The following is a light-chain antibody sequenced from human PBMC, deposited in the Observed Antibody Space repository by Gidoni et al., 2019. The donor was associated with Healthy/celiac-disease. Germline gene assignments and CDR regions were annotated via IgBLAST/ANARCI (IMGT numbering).Light chain of an antibody. CDR2: AAS. CDR3: QQYYSYPPT. J-gene: IGKJ1*01. CDR1: QGISSY. V-gene: IGKV1-8*01. Sequence: IRMTQSPSSLSASTGDRVTITCRASQGISSYLAWYQPKPGNAPKLLIYAASTLQSGVPSRFSGSGSGTDFTLTISCLQSEDFATYYCQQYYSYPPTFGQGTKVEIK.